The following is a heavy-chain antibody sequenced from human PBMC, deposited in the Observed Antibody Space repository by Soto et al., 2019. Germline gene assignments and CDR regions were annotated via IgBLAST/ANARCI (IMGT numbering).Heavy chain of an antibody. D-gene: IGHD3-9*01. CDR2: ISAYNGNT. V-gene: IGHV1-18*01. J-gene: IGHJ4*02. CDR3: ARYDILTGPSNPSDY. Sequence: QVQLVQSGAEVKKPVASVKVSCKASGYTFTSYGISWVRQAPGQGLEWMGWISAYNGNTNYAQKLQGRVTMTTDTSTSTAYMELRSLRSDDTAVYYCARYDILTGPSNPSDYWGQGTLVTVSS. CDR1: GYTFTSYG.